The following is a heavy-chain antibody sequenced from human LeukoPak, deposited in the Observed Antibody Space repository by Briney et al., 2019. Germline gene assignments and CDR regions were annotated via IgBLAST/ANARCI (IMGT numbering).Heavy chain of an antibody. CDR2: ITSGGTTI. V-gene: IGHV3-48*01. J-gene: IGHJ3*01. D-gene: IGHD3-10*01. Sequence: GGSLRLSCAASGFTFSSYSMNWVRQAPGKGLEWVSYITSGGTTIYYADSVKGRFTISRDNAKNSLYLQLNSLRAEDTALYYCARDTHYYGSGSPAFDLWGRGTMVTVSS. CDR1: GFTFSSYS. CDR3: ARDTHYYGSGSPAFDL.